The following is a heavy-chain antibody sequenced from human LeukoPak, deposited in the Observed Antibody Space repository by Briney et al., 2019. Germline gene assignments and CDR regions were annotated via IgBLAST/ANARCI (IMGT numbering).Heavy chain of an antibody. CDR2: IKEDGSEK. Sequence: PGGSPRLSCAASGFTFSSHWMSWVRQAPGKGLEWVANIKEDGSEKYYVDSVKGRFTISRDNAKNSLYLEMSSLRGEDTAMYYCARGPKWGQGTLVTVSS. CDR3: ARGPK. CDR1: GFTFSSHW. V-gene: IGHV3-7*04. J-gene: IGHJ4*02.